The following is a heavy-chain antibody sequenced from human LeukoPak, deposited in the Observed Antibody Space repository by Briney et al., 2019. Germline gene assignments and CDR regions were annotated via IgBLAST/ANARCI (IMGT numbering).Heavy chain of an antibody. V-gene: IGHV3-9*01. J-gene: IGHJ4*02. D-gene: IGHD3-10*01. CDR1: GLIFNDYA. CDR3: AKGGYGSGSPDFDY. CDR2: ISWNSGGI. Sequence: GGSLRLSCTVSGLIFNDYAMHWVRQVPGKGLEWVSGISWNSGGIGYADSVKGRFTISRDNAKNSLYLQMSSLTTDDTALYYCAKGGYGSGSPDFDYWGQGTLVTVSS.